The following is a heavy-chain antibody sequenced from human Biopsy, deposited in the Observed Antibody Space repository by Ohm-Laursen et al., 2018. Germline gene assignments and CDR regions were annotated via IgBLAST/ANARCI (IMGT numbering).Heavy chain of an antibody. D-gene: IGHD3-9*01. J-gene: IGHJ4*02. V-gene: IGHV4-59*01. CDR1: GGSLSGYF. CDR3: ARGRGWGNTYFRSFDY. CDR2: NQNSGST. Sequence: TLSLTCPVSGGSLSGYFWSWIRQPPGKGLERIGHNQNSGSTNYNPSLKSRVTISADTSKNQFSLKLSSVTAADTAMYYCARGRGWGNTYFRSFDYWGQGTLVTVSS.